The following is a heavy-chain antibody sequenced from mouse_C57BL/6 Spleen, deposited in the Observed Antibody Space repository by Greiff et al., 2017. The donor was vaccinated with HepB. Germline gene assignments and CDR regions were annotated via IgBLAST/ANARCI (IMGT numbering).Heavy chain of an antibody. J-gene: IGHJ4*01. V-gene: IGHV1-78*01. Sequence: VQLQQSDAELVKPGASVKISCKVSGYTFTDHTIHWMKQRPEQGLEWIGYIYPRDGSTKYNEKFKGKATLTADKSSSTAYMQLNSLTSEDSSVYFCARFNGYYCYAMDYWGQGTSVTVSS. CDR3: ARFNGYYCYAMDY. CDR1: GYTFTDHT. D-gene: IGHD2-3*01. CDR2: IYPRDGST.